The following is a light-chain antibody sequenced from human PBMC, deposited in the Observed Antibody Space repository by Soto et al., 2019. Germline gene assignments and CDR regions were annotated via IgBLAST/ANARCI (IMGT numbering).Light chain of an antibody. V-gene: IGKV3-20*01. CDR1: QSVSNDF. J-gene: IGKJ1*01. CDR2: GAS. CDR3: QQYGSSPPRT. Sequence: EIVLTQSPGILSLSPGERATLSCRASQSVSNDFLAWYQQTPGQAPRLLIYGASSRATDVPDSFSGSGSGADFTLTICRLEPQDFAVHYCQQYGSSPPRTFGQGTKVE.